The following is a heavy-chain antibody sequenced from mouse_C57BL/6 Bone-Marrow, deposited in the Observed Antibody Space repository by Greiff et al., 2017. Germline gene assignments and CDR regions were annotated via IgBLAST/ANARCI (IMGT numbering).Heavy chain of an antibody. V-gene: IGHV14-3*01. J-gene: IGHJ2*01. D-gene: IGHD1-1*01. CDR2: IDPANGNT. Sequence: EVQLQQSVAELVRPGASVKLSCTASGFNIKNTYMHWVKQRPEQGLEWIGRIDPANGNTKYATKFQGKATITADTSSNTAYLQLSSLTSDDTAIYCCARRGPLCYYDGFDYWGQGTTLTVSS. CDR1: GFNIKNTY. CDR3: ARRGPLCYYDGFDY.